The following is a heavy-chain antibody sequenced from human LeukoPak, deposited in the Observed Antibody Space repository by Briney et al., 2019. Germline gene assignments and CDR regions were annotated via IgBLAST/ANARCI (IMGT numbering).Heavy chain of an antibody. Sequence: SETLSLTCAVCGGSFSGYYWSWIRQPPGKGLEWIGEINHSGSTNYNPSLKSRVTISVDTSKNQFSLKLSSVTAADTAVYYCARGVEVLMVYAIPPISPSYWYFDLWGRGTLVTVSS. CDR1: GGSFSGYY. D-gene: IGHD2-8*01. V-gene: IGHV4-34*01. J-gene: IGHJ2*01. CDR2: INHSGST. CDR3: ARGVEVLMVYAIPPISPSYWYFDL.